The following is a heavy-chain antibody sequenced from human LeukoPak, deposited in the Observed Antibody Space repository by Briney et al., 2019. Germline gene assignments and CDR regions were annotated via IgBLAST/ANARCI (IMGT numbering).Heavy chain of an antibody. V-gene: IGHV4-39*07. Sequence: SETLSLTCTVSGGSISSSSYYWGWIRQPPGKGLECIGRIYYSGSTYYNPSRKSRVTISVATSKNQFSLKLSSVTAADTAVYYCARETATVTTPGPNWYYYYMDVWGKGTTVTVSS. J-gene: IGHJ6*03. CDR2: IYYSGST. CDR3: ARETATVTTPGPNWYYYYMDV. CDR1: GGSISSSSYY. D-gene: IGHD4-17*01.